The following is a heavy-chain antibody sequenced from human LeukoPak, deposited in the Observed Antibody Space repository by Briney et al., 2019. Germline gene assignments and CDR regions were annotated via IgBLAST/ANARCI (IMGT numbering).Heavy chain of an antibody. CDR2: IYHSGST. D-gene: IGHD4-11*01. J-gene: IGHJ3*02. CDR1: GGSISSGGYS. V-gene: IGHV4-30-2*01. Sequence: PSETLSLTCAVSGGSISSGGYSWSWIRQPPGKGLEWIGYIYHSGSTYYNPSLKSRVTISVDRSKNQFSLKLSSVTAADTAVYYCARLMMTNDAFDIWGQGTTVTVSS. CDR3: ARLMMTNDAFDI.